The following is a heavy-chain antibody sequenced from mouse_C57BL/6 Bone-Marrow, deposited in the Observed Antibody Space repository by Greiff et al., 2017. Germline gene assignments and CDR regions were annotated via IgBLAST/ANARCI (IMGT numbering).Heavy chain of an antibody. CDR2: IYPRDGST. J-gene: IGHJ2*01. D-gene: IGHD1-1*01. Sequence: QVQLQQSGPELVKPGASVKLSCKASGYTFTSYDINWVKQRPGQGLEWIGWIYPRDGSTKYNEKFKGKATLTVETSSSTAYMELHSLTSEDSAVYFCARAFTTVVATSYFDYWGQGTTLTVSS. CDR3: ARAFTTVVATSYFDY. V-gene: IGHV1-85*01. CDR1: GYTFTSYD.